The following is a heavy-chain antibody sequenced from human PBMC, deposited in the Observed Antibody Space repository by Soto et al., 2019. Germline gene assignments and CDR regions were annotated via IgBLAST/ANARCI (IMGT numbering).Heavy chain of an antibody. J-gene: IGHJ6*02. D-gene: IGHD1-26*01. V-gene: IGHV3-30*18. Sequence: QVQLVESGGGVVQPGTSLRLSCAASGFTFKTHAMHGVRQAPGKGLEWMAVIAYDGNEKFYADSVKGRFTISRDNSKNALYVQINTLRNEDTAVYYCGKDVGDYVPYYYGVDVWGQGTTVTVSS. CDR3: GKDVGDYVPYYYGVDV. CDR2: IAYDGNEK. CDR1: GFTFKTHA.